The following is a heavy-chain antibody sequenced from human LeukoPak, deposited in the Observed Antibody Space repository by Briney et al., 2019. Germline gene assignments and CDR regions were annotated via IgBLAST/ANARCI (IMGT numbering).Heavy chain of an antibody. V-gene: IGHV3-74*01. D-gene: IGHD2-8*02. Sequence: GRSLRLSCAASGFTFSSYWMHWVRQAPGKGLVWVSRINSDGSSTSYADSVKGRFTISRDNSKNTLYLQMNSLRAEDTAVYYCARDYLVPDWYFDLWGRGTLVTVSS. CDR3: ARDYLVPDWYFDL. CDR2: INSDGSST. J-gene: IGHJ2*01. CDR1: GFTFSSYW.